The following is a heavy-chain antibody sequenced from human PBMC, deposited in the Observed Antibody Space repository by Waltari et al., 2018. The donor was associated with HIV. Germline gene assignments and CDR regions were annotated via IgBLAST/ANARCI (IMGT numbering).Heavy chain of an antibody. CDR2: IYTSRST. CDR1: GGPISSGSYH. CDR3: ARATGDSPFDY. J-gene: IGHJ4*02. V-gene: IGHV4-61*02. D-gene: IGHD4-17*01. Sequence: QVQLQESGPGLVKPSQTLSLTCTVSGGPISSGSYHWSWTRQPAGKGLGGIGRIYTSRSTNYNPSLKSRVTISVDTSKNQLSLKLSSVTAADTAVYYCARATGDSPFDYWGQGTLVTVSS.